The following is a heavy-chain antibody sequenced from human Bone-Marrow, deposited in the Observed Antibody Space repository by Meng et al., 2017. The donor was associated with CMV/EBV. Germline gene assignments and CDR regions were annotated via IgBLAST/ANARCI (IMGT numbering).Heavy chain of an antibody. D-gene: IGHD5/OR15-5a*01. CDR3: AKVLRARTPNFYYGMDV. CDR1: GFTFSSYA. CDR2: ISGSGSRT. J-gene: IGHJ6*02. Sequence: GESLKISCAASGFTFSSYAMHWVRQAPGKGLEWVSTISGSGSRTYNADSVKGRLTISRDNSKNTLYLEMNSLRAEDTAVYYCAKVLRARTPNFYYGMDVWGQGTTVTVSS. V-gene: IGHV3-23*01.